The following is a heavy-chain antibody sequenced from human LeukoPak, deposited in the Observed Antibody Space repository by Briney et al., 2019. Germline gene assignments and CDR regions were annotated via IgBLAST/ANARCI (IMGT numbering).Heavy chain of an antibody. D-gene: IGHD2-2*01. CDR2: VSGSGGFT. CDR1: GVTFSNYA. V-gene: IGHV3-23*01. J-gene: IGHJ4*02. CDR3: AKAPAFCSSTNCPRLYYFDY. Sequence: GASLRLSCAASGVTFSNYAMNWVRQAPGKGLEWVSTVSGSGGFTYYADSVKGRLTISRDNSKNTLYLQMNSLRAEDTAVYYCAKAPAFCSSTNCPRLYYFDYWGQGTLVTVSS.